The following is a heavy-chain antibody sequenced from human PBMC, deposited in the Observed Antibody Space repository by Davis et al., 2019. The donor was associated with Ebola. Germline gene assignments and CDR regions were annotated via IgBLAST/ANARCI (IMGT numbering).Heavy chain of an antibody. CDR3: ARGRGSSVLLPNLDP. J-gene: IGHJ5*02. CDR1: GDPISDHY. Sequence: PSETLSLTCTVSGDPISDHYWTWLRQPPGRRLEWIGYIYYSGSTNYNPSLKSRLTVSIDTSKSQFSLKLNTVTAADTAVYYCARGRGSSVLLPNLDPWGQGILVTVSS. V-gene: IGHV4-59*11. D-gene: IGHD6-6*01. CDR2: IYYSGST.